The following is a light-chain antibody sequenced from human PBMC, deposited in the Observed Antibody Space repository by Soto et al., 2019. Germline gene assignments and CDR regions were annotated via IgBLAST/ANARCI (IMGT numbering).Light chain of an antibody. CDR1: QSLLHSNGYNY. J-gene: IGKJ4*01. CDR3: MQALQTPT. Sequence: DIVMTQSPLSLPVTPGEPASISCRSSQSLLHSNGYNYLDWYLQKPGQSPQLLIYLGSNRASGVPDRFSGSGSGTDFTLKISRVEAEDVAVYYCMQALQTPTFGGGTKVEIK. CDR2: LGS. V-gene: IGKV2-28*01.